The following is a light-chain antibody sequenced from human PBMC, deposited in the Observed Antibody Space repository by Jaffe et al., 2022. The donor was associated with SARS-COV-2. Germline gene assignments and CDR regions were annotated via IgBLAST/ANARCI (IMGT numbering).Light chain of an antibody. J-gene: IGLJ3*02. V-gene: IGLV2-23*01. CDR1: SSDVGSYNL. CDR2: EGS. Sequence: QSALTQPASVSGSPGQSITISCTGTSSDVGSYNLVSWYQQHPGKAPKLMIYEGSKRPSGVSNRFSGSKSGNTASLTISGLQAEDEADYYCSSYGDSNTVVFGGGTKLTVL. CDR3: SSYGDSNTVV.